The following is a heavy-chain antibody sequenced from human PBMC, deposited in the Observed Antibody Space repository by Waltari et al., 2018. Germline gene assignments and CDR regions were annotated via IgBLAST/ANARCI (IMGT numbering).Heavy chain of an antibody. D-gene: IGHD6-19*01. Sequence: QLQLQKSGPGLVKPSETLSLTCTVSGGSISSSSNYYWGGIRQPPGKGLEWIGSIYYNGSTYYNPSLKSRVTISVDTSKNQFSLKLSSVTAADTVVYYCARRAWGSGWSYWGQGTLVAVSS. CDR3: ARRAWGSGWSY. CDR1: GGSISSSSNYY. J-gene: IGHJ4*02. V-gene: IGHV4-39*01. CDR2: IYYNGST.